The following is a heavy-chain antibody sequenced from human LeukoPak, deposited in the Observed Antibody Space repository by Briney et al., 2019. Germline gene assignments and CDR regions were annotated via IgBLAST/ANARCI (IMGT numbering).Heavy chain of an antibody. CDR2: SYYSGST. D-gene: IGHD4-23*01. Sequence: PSETLSLTCTVSGGSISSGEYYWSWSRQPPGKGLEWIGYSYYSGSTYYNPSLKSRVTISVDTSKNPFSLKLSSVTAADTAVYYCAREGTTVVTDAFDIWGQGTMVTVSS. CDR3: AREGTTVVTDAFDI. CDR1: GGSISSGEYY. V-gene: IGHV4-30-4*01. J-gene: IGHJ3*02.